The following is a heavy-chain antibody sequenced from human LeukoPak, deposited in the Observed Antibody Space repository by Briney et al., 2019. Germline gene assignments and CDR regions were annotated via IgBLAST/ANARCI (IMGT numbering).Heavy chain of an antibody. CDR2: IYYSGST. V-gene: IGHV4-31*03. J-gene: IGHJ5*02. D-gene: IGHD1-14*01. Sequence: PSETLSLTCTVSGGSISSGGYYWSWIRQHPGKGLEWIGYIYYSGSTYYNPSLKSRVTISVDTSKNQFSLKLSSVTAADTAVYYCARAQGGMGRALGYWFDPWGQGTLVTVSS. CDR1: GGSISSGGYY. CDR3: ARAQGGMGRALGYWFDP.